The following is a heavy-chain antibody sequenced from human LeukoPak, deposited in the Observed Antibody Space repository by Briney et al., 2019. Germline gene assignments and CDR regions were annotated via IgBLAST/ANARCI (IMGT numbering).Heavy chain of an antibody. Sequence: GGSLRLSCAASGFTFSRYEMHWVRQAPGKGLEWVATISNDGSNKYYADSVKGRFTISRDNSKNTLYLQMYSLRAEDTAVYYCTSDSMAAVGYWGQGTLVSVSS. CDR2: ISNDGSNK. CDR3: TSDSMAAVGY. V-gene: IGHV3-30-3*01. J-gene: IGHJ4*02. CDR1: GFTFSRYE. D-gene: IGHD1-26*01.